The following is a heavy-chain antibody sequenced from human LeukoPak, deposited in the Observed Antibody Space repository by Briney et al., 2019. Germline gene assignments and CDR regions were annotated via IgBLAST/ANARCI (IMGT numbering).Heavy chain of an antibody. CDR2: ISWNSGSI. Sequence: GGPLRLSCAASGFTFDDYAMHWVRQAPGKGLEWVSGISWNSGSIGYADSVKGRFTISRDNAKNSLYLQMNSLRAEDTALYYCAKDYYDSSGYQFDIWGQGTTVTVSS. CDR3: AKDYYDSSGYQFDI. V-gene: IGHV3-9*01. J-gene: IGHJ3*02. D-gene: IGHD3-22*01. CDR1: GFTFDDYA.